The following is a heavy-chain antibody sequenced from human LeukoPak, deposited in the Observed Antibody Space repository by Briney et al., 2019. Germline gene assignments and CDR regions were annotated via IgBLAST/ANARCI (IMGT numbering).Heavy chain of an antibody. V-gene: IGHV1-69*04. CDR3: AREKMEVGYYGLDV. CDR2: IIPILNIP. Sequence: SVKVSCKASGGTSDNSAINWVRQAPGQGLEWMGRIIPILNIPNYAQKLRGRVTIAADKSTSTAYMELSSLRSDDTAVYYCAREKMEVGYYGLDVWGQGTTVTVSS. J-gene: IGHJ6*02. CDR1: GGTSDNSA. D-gene: IGHD1-1*01.